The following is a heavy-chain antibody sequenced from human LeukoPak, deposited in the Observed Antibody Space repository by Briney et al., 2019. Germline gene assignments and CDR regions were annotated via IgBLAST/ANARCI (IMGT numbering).Heavy chain of an antibody. CDR1: GFTFSSYE. D-gene: IGHD5-12*01. J-gene: IGHJ5*02. V-gene: IGHV3-48*03. Sequence: PGGSLRLSCAAPGFTFSSYEMNWVRQAPGKGLEWVSYISSSGSTIYYADSVKGRFTISRDNAKNSLYLQMNSLRAEDTAVYYCASSGYDLYLGRFDPWGQGTLVTVSS. CDR3: ASSGYDLYLGRFDP. CDR2: ISSSGSTI.